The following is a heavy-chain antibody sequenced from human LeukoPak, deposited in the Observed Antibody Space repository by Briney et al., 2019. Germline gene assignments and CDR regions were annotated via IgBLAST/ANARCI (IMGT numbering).Heavy chain of an antibody. CDR1: GFTFSGSA. CDR3: TTRDAGKVN. J-gene: IGHJ4*02. Sequence: GGSLRLSCAASGFTFSGSAMHWVRQASGKGLEWVGRIRSKANSYATAYAASVKGRFTISRADSKNTEYLQMNSLKTEDTAVYFWTTRDAGKVNWGQGTLVTVSS. V-gene: IGHV3-73*01. D-gene: IGHD4-23*01. CDR2: IRSKANSYAT.